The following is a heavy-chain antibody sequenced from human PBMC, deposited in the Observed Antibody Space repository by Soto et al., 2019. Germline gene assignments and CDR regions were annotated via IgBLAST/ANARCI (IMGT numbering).Heavy chain of an antibody. Sequence: SETLSLTCTVSAGSISSYYWSWIRQPPGKGLEWIGYIYYSGSTNYNPSLKSRVTISVDKSKNQFSLKLSSVTAADTAVYYCARDLVTTYYYYVMAVCGQGTTVIVS. CDR2: IYYSGST. CDR1: AGSISSYY. CDR3: ARDLVTTYYYYVMAV. V-gene: IGHV4-59*12. J-gene: IGHJ6*02.